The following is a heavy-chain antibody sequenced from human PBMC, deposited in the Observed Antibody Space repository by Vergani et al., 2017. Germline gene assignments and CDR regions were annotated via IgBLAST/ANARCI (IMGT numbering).Heavy chain of an antibody. CDR3: ARRATMVRGPSYYFDY. D-gene: IGHD3-10*01. V-gene: IGHV4-59*01. CDR1: GGSISSYY. J-gene: IGHJ4*02. Sequence: QVQLQESGPGLVKPSETLSLTCTVSGGSISSYYWSWIRQPPGKELEWIGYIYYSGSTNYNPSLKSRVTISVDPSKNQFSLKLRSVTAAATAVYYCARRATMVRGPSYYFDYWGQGTLVTVSS. CDR2: IYYSGST.